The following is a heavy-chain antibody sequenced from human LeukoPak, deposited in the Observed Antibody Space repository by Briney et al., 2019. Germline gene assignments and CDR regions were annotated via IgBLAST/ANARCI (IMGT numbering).Heavy chain of an antibody. Sequence: SETLSLTCAVYGGSFSGYYWSWIRQPPGKGLEWIGEINHSGSTNYNPSLKSRVTISVDTSKNQSSLKLSSVTAADTAVYYCARGNFRYCSGGSCHNWFDPWGQGTLVTVSS. V-gene: IGHV4-34*01. CDR3: ARGNFRYCSGGSCHNWFDP. J-gene: IGHJ5*02. CDR1: GGSFSGYY. D-gene: IGHD2-15*01. CDR2: INHSGST.